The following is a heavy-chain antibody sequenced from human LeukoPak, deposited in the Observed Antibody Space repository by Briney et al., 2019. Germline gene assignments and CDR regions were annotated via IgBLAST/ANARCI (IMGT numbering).Heavy chain of an antibody. CDR1: GFTFDDYA. V-gene: IGHV3-9*01. J-gene: IGHJ4*02. D-gene: IGHD2-2*01. CDR2: ISWNSGSI. CDR3: AKGYCSSTSCRFDY. Sequence: PGRSLRLSCAASGFTFDDYAMHWVRQAPGKGLVWVSGISWNSGSIGYADSVKGRFTISRDNAKNSLYLQMNSLRAEDTALYYCAKGYCSSTSCRFDYWGQGTLVTVSS.